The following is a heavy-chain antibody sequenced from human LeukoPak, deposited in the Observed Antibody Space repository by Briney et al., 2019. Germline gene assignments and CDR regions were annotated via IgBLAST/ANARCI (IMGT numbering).Heavy chain of an antibody. CDR1: GFKFSDYY. CDR2: VSKTSSYT. J-gene: IGHJ4*02. D-gene: IGHD5-24*01. V-gene: IGHV3-11*05. CDR3: TREQWLPDY. Sequence: GGSLTLSCPASGFKFSDYYMNWIRQAPGQGLEWVSQVSKTSSYTNYADSVKGRFTTSRDNGRNSLYLQMNSLRAEDTAVYYCTREQWLPDYWGQGTLVTVSS.